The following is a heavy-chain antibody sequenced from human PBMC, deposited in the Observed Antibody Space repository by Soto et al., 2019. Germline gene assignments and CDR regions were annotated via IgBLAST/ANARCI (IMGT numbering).Heavy chain of an antibody. D-gene: IGHD1-26*01. V-gene: IGHV3-23*01. CDR3: AKDGIVGATLSAFDI. Sequence: GESLKISCAASGFTFSSYAMSWVRQAPGKGLEWVSAISGSGGSTYYADSVKGRFTISRDNSKNTLYLQMNSLRAEDTAVYYCAKDGIVGATLSAFDIWGQGTMVTVSS. CDR1: GFTFSSYA. CDR2: ISGSGGST. J-gene: IGHJ3*02.